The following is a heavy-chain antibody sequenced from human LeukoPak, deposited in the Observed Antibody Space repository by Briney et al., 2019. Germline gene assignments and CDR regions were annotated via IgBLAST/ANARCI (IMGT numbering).Heavy chain of an antibody. Sequence: ETLSLTCTVSGDSVSSRNYLWGWIRQPPGKGLEWVANIERDGSEKYYVDSVKGRFIISRDNAKNSLYLEMNSLRAEDTAVYYCARDWRYCSSSSCLAMDVWGQGTTVTVSS. D-gene: IGHD2-2*01. CDR1: GDSVSSRNY. V-gene: IGHV3-7*01. CDR2: IERDGSEK. J-gene: IGHJ6*02. CDR3: ARDWRYCSSSSCLAMDV.